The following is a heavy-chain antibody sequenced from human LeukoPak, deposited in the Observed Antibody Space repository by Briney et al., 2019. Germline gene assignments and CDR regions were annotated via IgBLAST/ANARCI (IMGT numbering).Heavy chain of an antibody. D-gene: IGHD5-12*01. CDR2: IYYSGSS. Sequence: PSETLSLTCAVSGGSISSGGYSWIWIRQPPGKGLEWIGYIYYSGSSYYNASLKSRVTISVDTSQNQFSLKLSSVTAVDTAMYYCARDMATDDAFDIWGQGTMVTVSS. CDR1: GGSISSGGYS. CDR3: ARDMATDDAFDI. J-gene: IGHJ3*02. V-gene: IGHV4-30-4*07.